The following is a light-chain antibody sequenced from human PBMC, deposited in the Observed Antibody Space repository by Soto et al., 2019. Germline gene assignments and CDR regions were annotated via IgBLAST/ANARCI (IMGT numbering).Light chain of an antibody. CDR2: GAS. CDR3: QQYNDWWT. Sequence: EIVMTQSPATLSVSPGERATLSCRASDVVGSNLAWYQQKPGQAPRLLIYGASTRATGIPGRFSGSGFGTEFTLTISGLQPEDFAVYYCQQYNDWWTFGQGTKVDIK. V-gene: IGKV3-15*01. J-gene: IGKJ1*01. CDR1: DVVGSN.